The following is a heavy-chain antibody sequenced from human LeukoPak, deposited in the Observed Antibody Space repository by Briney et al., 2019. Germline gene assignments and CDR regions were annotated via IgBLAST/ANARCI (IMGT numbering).Heavy chain of an antibody. CDR1: GFTFSSYS. D-gene: IGHD5-18*01. CDR3: ARDGGIHLSYFDY. V-gene: IGHV3-21*01. CDR2: ISSGTSYI. J-gene: IGHJ4*02. Sequence: PGGSLRLSCAASGFTFSSYSMNWVRQAPGKGLEWVSPISSGTSYIYHADSVKGRFTISRDNAKDSLYLQMNSLRAEDTAVYYCARDGGIHLSYFDYWGQGTLVTVSS.